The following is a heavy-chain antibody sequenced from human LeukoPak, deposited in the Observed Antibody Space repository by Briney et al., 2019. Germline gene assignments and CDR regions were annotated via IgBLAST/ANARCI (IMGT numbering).Heavy chain of an antibody. CDR3: AKDHYYYGSGIYFMHYFDY. CDR2: NSYDGSNK. CDR1: GFTFSSYG. Sequence: GGSLRLSCAASGFTFSSYGMHWVRQAPGKGLEWVAVNSYDGSNKYYADSVKGRFTISRENSKNTLHLQMNSLRAEDTAVYYCAKDHYYYGSGIYFMHYFDYWGQGTLVTASS. D-gene: IGHD3-10*01. J-gene: IGHJ4*02. V-gene: IGHV3-30*18.